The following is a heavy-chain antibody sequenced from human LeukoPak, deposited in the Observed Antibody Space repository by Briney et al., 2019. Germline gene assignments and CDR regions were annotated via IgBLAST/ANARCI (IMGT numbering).Heavy chain of an antibody. Sequence: ASVKVSCKASGYTFTSYAMHWVRQAPGQRLEWMGWINAGNGNTKYSQKFQGRVTITRDTSASTAYMELSSLRSEDTAVYYCARDDSGGWYYWFDPWGQGTLVTVSS. CDR1: GYTFTSYA. V-gene: IGHV1-3*01. CDR3: ARDDSGGWYYWFDP. D-gene: IGHD6-19*01. CDR2: INAGNGNT. J-gene: IGHJ5*02.